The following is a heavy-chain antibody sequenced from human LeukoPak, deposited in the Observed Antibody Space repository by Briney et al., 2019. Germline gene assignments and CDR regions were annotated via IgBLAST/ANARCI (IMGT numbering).Heavy chain of an antibody. V-gene: IGHV3-23*01. D-gene: IGHD2-2*01. J-gene: IGHJ4*02. CDR3: ANSDGYIVVVPAAFDY. CDR2: ISGSGGST. Sequence: LGGSLRLSCAASGFTFSSYAMSWVRQAPGKGLEWVSAISGSGGSTYYADSVKGRFTISRDNSKNTLYLQMNSLRAEDTAVHYCANSDGYIVVVPAAFDYWGQGTLVTVSS. CDR1: GFTFSSYA.